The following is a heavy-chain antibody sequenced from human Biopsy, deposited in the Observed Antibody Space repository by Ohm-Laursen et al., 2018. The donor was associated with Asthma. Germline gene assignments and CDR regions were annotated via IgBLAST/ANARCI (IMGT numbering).Heavy chain of an antibody. J-gene: IGHJ6*02. D-gene: IGHD4-23*01. CDR3: ARASIIYAGKGSHRNFYGLDV. CDR2: IYSGGTP. Sequence: SLRLSCAASGFTVSRDHMFWVRQAPGKGLEWVSVIYSGGTPHTADSAKGRFTIPRDRSKNTLYLQMNSLRPEDTAVYYCARASIIYAGKGSHRNFYGLDVWGQGTTVTVSS. CDR1: GFTVSRDH. V-gene: IGHV3-53*05.